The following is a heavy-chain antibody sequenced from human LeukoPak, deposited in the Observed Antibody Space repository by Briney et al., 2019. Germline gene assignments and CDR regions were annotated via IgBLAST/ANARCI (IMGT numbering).Heavy chain of an antibody. Sequence: HPGGSLRLSCAGSGITFSSYWMHWVRQAPGKGREWGSYIGSSSSTIHYADSVKGRFTISRDNAKNSLYLQMNSMRDEDTAVYYCAREAVAGNHFDNWGQGTLVTVCS. D-gene: IGHD6-19*01. CDR2: IGSSSSTI. CDR1: GITFSSYW. CDR3: AREAVAGNHFDN. V-gene: IGHV3-48*02. J-gene: IGHJ4*02.